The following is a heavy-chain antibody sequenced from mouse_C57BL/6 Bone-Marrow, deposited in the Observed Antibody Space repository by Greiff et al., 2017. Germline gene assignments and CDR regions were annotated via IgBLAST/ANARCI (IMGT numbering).Heavy chain of an antibody. V-gene: IGHV1-80*01. Sequence: QVQLKESGAELVKPGASVKISCKASGYAFSSYWMNWVKQRPGKGLEWIGQIYPGDGDTKYNGQFQGTATLTADKSSSTAYMQLSSLTSEDSAVYCCARSERRPFAYGGQGTLVTVSA. CDR1: GYAFSSYW. D-gene: IGHD1-2*01. CDR3: ARSERRPFAY. CDR2: IYPGDGDT. J-gene: IGHJ3*01.